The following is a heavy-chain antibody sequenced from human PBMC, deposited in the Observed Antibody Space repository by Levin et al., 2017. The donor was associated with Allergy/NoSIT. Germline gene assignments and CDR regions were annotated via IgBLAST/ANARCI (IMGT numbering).Heavy chain of an antibody. CDR1: GGTFSSYA. Sequence: KISCKASGGTFSSYAISWVRQAPGQGLEWMGGIIPIFGTANYAQKFQGRVTITADESTSTAYMELSSLRSEDTAVYYCARGVYGDYGMDVWGQGTTVTVSS. V-gene: IGHV1-69*01. CDR3: ARGVYGDYGMDV. CDR2: IIPIFGTA. D-gene: IGHD4-17*01. J-gene: IGHJ6*02.